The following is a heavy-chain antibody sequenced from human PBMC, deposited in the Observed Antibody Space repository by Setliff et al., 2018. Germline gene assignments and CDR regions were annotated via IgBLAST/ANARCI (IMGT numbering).Heavy chain of an antibody. CDR1: GGSFSGYY. D-gene: IGHD4-17*01. V-gene: IGHV4-34*01. CDR2: INHSGST. CDR3: ARNDYGDYGLYT. Sequence: PSETLSLTCAVYGGSFSGYYWSWIRQPPGKGLEWIGEINHSGSTNYNPSLKSRVTISVDTSKNQFSLKLSSVTAADTAVYYCARNDYGDYGLYTWGQGTQVTVSS. J-gene: IGHJ4*02.